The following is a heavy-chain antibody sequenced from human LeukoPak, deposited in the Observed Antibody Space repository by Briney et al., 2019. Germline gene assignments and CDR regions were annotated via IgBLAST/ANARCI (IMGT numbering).Heavy chain of an antibody. J-gene: IGHJ4*02. Sequence: SGTLSLTCAVYGGSFSGYYWSWIRQPPGKGLEWIGEINHSGSTNYNPSLKSRVTISVDTSKNQFSLKLSSVTAADTAVYYCARGLSVVTAIYPQGIFDYWGQGTLVTVSS. CDR1: GGSFSGYY. V-gene: IGHV4-34*01. CDR3: ARGLSVVTAIYPQGIFDY. CDR2: INHSGST. D-gene: IGHD2-21*02.